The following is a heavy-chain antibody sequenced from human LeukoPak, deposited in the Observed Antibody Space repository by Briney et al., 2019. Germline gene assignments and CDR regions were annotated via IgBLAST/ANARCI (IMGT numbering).Heavy chain of an antibody. CDR1: GFTFSSYA. V-gene: IGHV3-21*01. CDR2: INDNSRSI. J-gene: IGHJ5*02. CDR3: AKSVNSYYDWFDP. D-gene: IGHD3-22*01. Sequence: GGSLRLSCAASGFTFSSYAVSWVRQAPGKGLEWVSSINDNSRSIFYTDSLKGRFTVSRDNAKNSLYLQMNNLRAEDTAVYYCAKSVNSYYDWFDPWGQGTLVIVSP.